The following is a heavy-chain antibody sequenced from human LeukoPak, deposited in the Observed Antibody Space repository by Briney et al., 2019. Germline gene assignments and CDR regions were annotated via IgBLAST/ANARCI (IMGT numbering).Heavy chain of an antibody. Sequence: PSETLSLTCTVSGGSISSGDYYWSWIRQPPGKGLEWIGYIYYSGSTYYNPSLKSRVTISVDTSKNQFPLKLSSVTAADTAVYYCARDHRPIRVTTAVDAFDIWGQGTMVTVSS. CDR3: ARDHRPIRVTTAVDAFDI. CDR2: IYYSGST. CDR1: GGSISSGDYY. V-gene: IGHV4-30-4*01. D-gene: IGHD4-17*01. J-gene: IGHJ3*02.